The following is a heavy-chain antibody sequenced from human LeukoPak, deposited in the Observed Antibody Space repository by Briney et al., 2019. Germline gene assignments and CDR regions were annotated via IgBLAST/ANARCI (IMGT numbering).Heavy chain of an antibody. CDR1: GFTFDDYA. D-gene: IGHD6-13*01. CDR3: ARETPYSSSWTVFDY. J-gene: IGHJ4*02. CDR2: ISWDGGST. V-gene: IGHV3-43D*03. Sequence: GGSLRLSCAASGFTFDDYAMHWVRQAPGKGLEWVSLISWDGGSTYYADSVKGRFTISRDNSKNSLYLQMDSLRAEDTAVYYCARETPYSSSWTVFDYWGLGTLVTVSS.